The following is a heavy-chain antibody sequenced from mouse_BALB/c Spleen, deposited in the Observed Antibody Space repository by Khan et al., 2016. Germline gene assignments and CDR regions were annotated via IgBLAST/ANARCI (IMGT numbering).Heavy chain of an antibody. CDR2: IYPSDSYT. CDR3: TRGTGYFDY. V-gene: IGHV1-69*02. Sequence: VQLQQPGAELVRPGASVKLSCKASGYTFTSFWINWVKQRPGQGLEWIGHIYPSDSYTDYNHKFKDRATLTVDKSSNTAYMQLNSPTSEDSAVYYCTRGTGYFDYWGQGTTLTVSS. D-gene: IGHD3-3*01. CDR1: GYTFTSFW. J-gene: IGHJ2*01.